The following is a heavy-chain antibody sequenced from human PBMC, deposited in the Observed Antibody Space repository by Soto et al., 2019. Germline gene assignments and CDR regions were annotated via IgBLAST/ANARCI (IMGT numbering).Heavy chain of an antibody. J-gene: IGHJ2*01. CDR1: GFTFDDYA. CDR3: ATTWDTAMAEYWYFDL. Sequence: PGGSLRLSCAASGFTFDDYAMHWVRQAPGKGLEWVSSISWNSNNIGYADSVKGRFTISRDNAKNSLYLQMNSLRSEDTAVYYCATTWDTAMAEYWYFDLWGRGTLVTVSS. CDR2: ISWNSNNI. V-gene: IGHV3-9*01. D-gene: IGHD5-18*01.